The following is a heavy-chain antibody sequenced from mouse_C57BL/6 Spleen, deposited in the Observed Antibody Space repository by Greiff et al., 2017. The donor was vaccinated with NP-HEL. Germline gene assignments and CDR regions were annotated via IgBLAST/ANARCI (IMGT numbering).Heavy chain of an antibody. V-gene: IGHV1-52*01. CDR3: ARSDGYPYYYAMDY. Sequence: QVQLQQPGAELVRPGSSVKLSCKASGYTFTSYWMHWVKQRPIQGLEWIGNIDPSDSETHYNQKFKDKATLTVDKSSSTAYMQLSSLTSEDSAVYYCARSDGYPYYYAMDYWGQGTSDTVSS. J-gene: IGHJ4*01. CDR1: GYTFTSYW. D-gene: IGHD2-3*01. CDR2: IDPSDSET.